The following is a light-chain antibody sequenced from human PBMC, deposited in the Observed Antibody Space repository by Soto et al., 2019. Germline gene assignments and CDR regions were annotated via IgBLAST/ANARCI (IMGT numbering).Light chain of an antibody. CDR3: AAWDDSLNGVV. Sequence: QSVLTQRPSASGTPGQRVTISCSGSSSNIGSNTVNWYQQLPGTAPKLLIYSNNQRPSGVPDRFSGSKSGTSASLAISGLQSEDEAAYYCAAWDDSLNGVVFGGGTKVTVL. V-gene: IGLV1-44*01. CDR2: SNN. J-gene: IGLJ2*01. CDR1: SSNIGSNT.